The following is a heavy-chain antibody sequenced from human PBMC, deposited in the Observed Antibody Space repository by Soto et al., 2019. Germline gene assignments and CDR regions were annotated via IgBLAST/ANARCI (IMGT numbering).Heavy chain of an antibody. CDR2: ISAYNGNT. CDR3: ATFYFSSGLREGSPFDF. CDR1: RYTFTSYG. D-gene: IGHD6-19*01. J-gene: IGHJ4*02. V-gene: IGHV1-18*01. Sequence: GASVKVSWKASRYTFTSYGMSWVRQAPEQGLEWMGWISAYNGNTNYAQKLQGRVTMTTDTSTSTAYMELRSLRSDDTAVYYCATFYFSSGLREGSPFDFWGQGTQVTVSS.